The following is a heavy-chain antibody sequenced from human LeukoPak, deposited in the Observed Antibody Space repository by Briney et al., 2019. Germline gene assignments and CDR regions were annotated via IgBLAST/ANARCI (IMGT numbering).Heavy chain of an antibody. CDR1: GGSISSYY. Sequence: PSETLSLTCTVSGGSISSYYWSWIPQPAGKGLEWIGRIYTSGSTNYNPSLKSRVTMSVDTSKNQFFLKLSSVTAADTAVYYCARDSQYYDFWSGYSFWFNPWGQGTLVTVSS. V-gene: IGHV4-4*07. CDR3: ARDSQYYDFWSGYSFWFNP. J-gene: IGHJ5*02. CDR2: IYTSGST. D-gene: IGHD3-3*01.